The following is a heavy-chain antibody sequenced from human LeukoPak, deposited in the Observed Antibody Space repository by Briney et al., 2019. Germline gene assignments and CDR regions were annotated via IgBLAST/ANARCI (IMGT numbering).Heavy chain of an antibody. V-gene: IGHV4-61*02. J-gene: IGHJ4*02. D-gene: IGHD3-22*01. CDR1: GGSISSGSYY. CDR2: IYSSGST. CDR3: ARWAESSGYYYIDY. Sequence: PSLTLSLTCSVSGGSISSGSYYWSWIRQPAGNGLEWIGRIYSSGSTNYNPSLKSRVTISVATSKNQFSLRLSSVTAADTAVYYCARWAESSGYYYIDYWGQGTLVTVSS.